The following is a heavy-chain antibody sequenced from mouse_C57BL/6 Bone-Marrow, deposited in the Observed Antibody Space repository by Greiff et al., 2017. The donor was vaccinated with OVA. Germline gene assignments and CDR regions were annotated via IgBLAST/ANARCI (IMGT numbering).Heavy chain of an antibody. CDR3: ARIYGSSYPFAY. CDR2: IDPEDGET. CDR1: GFNIKDYY. V-gene: IGHV14-2*01. J-gene: IGHJ3*01. Sequence: EVQLQQSGAELVKPGASVKLSCTASGFNIKDYYMHWVKQRTEQGLEWIGRIDPEDGETKYAPKFPGKATITADTSSNTAYLQLSSLTSEDTAVYYCARIYGSSYPFAYWGQGTLVTVSA. D-gene: IGHD1-1*01.